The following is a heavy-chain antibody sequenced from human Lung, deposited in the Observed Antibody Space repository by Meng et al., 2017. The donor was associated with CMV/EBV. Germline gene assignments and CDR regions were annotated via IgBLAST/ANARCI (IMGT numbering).Heavy chain of an antibody. CDR2: ISGSGGSI. J-gene: IGHJ4*02. CDR1: GFIFSNYA. Sequence: SXAASGFIFSNYAMTWVRQAPGKGLEWVSGISGSGGSIYYAESVKGRFAISRDNSKNTLYLQMNNLRAEDTAKYYCAKLGYCSTSRCNTCGYFDYWXQGTLVTVSS. CDR3: AKLGYCSTSRCNTCGYFDY. D-gene: IGHD2-2*02. V-gene: IGHV3-23*01.